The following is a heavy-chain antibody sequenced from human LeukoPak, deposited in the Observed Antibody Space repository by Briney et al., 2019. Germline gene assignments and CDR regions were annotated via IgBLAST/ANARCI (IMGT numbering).Heavy chain of an antibody. CDR1: GYSFTSYW. V-gene: IGHV5-51*01. D-gene: IGHD3-16*01. CDR2: IYPGDSDT. J-gene: IGHJ6*03. CDR3: ARRSSGGSDYYYYMDV. Sequence: GESLKISCKGSGYSFTSYWIGWVRQMPGKGLEWMGIIYPGDSDTRYSPSFQGQVTISADKSISTAYLQWSSLKASDTAMYYCARRSSGGSDYYYYMDVWGKGTTVTVSS.